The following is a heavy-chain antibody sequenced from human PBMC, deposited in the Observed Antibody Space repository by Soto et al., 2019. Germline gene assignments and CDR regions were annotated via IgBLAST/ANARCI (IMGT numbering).Heavy chain of an antibody. V-gene: IGHV3-23*01. CDR3: AKADGEQWLIPHLDN. CDR1: GFNFKKFA. Sequence: SWGSLRIACVSSGFNFKKFAMSWVRQAPGEGLEWVSGISCCGGSTSYADSVKGRFSTARDDSKNTLSLQMNGLRVEDTAQYFCAKADGEQWLIPHLDNWGQGTLVTVSS. D-gene: IGHD6-19*01. J-gene: IGHJ4*02. CDR2: ISCCGGST.